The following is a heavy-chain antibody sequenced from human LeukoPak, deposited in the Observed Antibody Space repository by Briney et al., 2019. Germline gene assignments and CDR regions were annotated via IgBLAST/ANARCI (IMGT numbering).Heavy chain of an antibody. CDR2: IYTSGST. D-gene: IGHD3-22*01. J-gene: IGHJ4*02. CDR1: GGSISSGSYY. CDR3: ARGLNYYDSSGYYTDY. Sequence: SQTLSLTCTVSGGSISSGSYYWSWIRQPAGKGLERIGRIYTSGSTNYNPSLKSRVTISVDTSKNQFSLKLSSVTAADTAVYYCARGLNYYDSSGYYTDYWGQGTLVTVSS. V-gene: IGHV4-61*02.